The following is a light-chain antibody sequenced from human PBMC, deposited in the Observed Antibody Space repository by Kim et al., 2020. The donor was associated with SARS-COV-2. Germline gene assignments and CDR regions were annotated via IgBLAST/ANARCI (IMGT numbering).Light chain of an antibody. V-gene: IGKV1-5*03. CDR1: QSINSW. Sequence: DVQMTQSPFTLSASVGDRVTITCRASQSINSWLAWYQQQPGKAPRLLIYKASVLASGVPSRFSGSGSGTDFALTITSLQPDDFATYYCQKYDDYPWTFGQGTKVDIK. CDR2: KAS. J-gene: IGKJ1*01. CDR3: QKYDDYPWT.